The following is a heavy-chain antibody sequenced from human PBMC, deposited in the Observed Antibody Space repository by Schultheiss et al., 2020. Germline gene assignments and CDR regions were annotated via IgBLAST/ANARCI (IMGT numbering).Heavy chain of an antibody. CDR3: AKVGSDYYDSSGYYYENY. V-gene: IGHV3-33*06. D-gene: IGHD3-22*01. Sequence: GGSLRLSCAASGFTFSSYGMHWVRQAPGKGLEWVAVIWYDGSNKYYADSVKGRFTISRDNSKNTLYLQMNSLRAEDTAVYYCAKVGSDYYDSSGYYYENYWGQGTLVTVSS. CDR1: GFTFSSYG. J-gene: IGHJ4*02. CDR2: IWYDGSNK.